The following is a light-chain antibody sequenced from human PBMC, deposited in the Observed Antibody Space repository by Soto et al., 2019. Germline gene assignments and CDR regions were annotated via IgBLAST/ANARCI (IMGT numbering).Light chain of an antibody. CDR2: RAS. CDR1: QSVDNA. Sequence: ELVMTQSPGTLSVSPGERATLSCRASQSVDNALAWYQQKPGQAPRLLIYRASTRATGIPARFSGTGSGTEFTLTISSLQSEDFALYYCHQRQSWPRTFGQGTKVDI. CDR3: HQRQSWPRT. V-gene: IGKV3-15*01. J-gene: IGKJ1*01.